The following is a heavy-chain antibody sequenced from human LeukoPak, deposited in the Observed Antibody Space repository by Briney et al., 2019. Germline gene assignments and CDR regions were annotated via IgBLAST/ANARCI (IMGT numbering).Heavy chain of an antibody. CDR3: ARDREFSGSYPDAFDI. D-gene: IGHD1-26*01. CDR1: GVSISTYY. J-gene: IGHJ3*02. V-gene: IGHV4-59*01. CDR2: IYYSGST. Sequence: SETLSLTCTVSGVSISTYYWSWIRQPPGKGLDWIGYIYYSGSTNYNPSLKSRVAMSVDTSKNQFSLKLRSVTAADTAVYYCARDREFSGSYPDAFDIWGQGRMVTVSS.